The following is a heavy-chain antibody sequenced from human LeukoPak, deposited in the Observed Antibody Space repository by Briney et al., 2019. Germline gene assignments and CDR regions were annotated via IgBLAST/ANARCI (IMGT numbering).Heavy chain of an antibody. Sequence: GGSLRLSCAASGFTFNNYAMSWVRQAPGKGLEWVSAISGSGGSTYYADSVKGRFTISRDNSKNTLYLQMNSLRAEDTAVYYCARIRQRITMVRGVKYFDYWGQGTLVTVSS. D-gene: IGHD3-10*01. J-gene: IGHJ4*02. V-gene: IGHV3-23*01. CDR1: GFTFNNYA. CDR2: ISGSGGST. CDR3: ARIRQRITMVRGVKYFDY.